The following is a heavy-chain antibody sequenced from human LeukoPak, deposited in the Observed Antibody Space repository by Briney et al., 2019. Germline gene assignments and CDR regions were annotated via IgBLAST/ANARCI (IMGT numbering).Heavy chain of an antibody. Sequence: SQTLSLTCTVSGGSISSGGYYWSWIRQHPGKGLEWIGYIYYSGSTYYNPSLKSRVTISVDTSKNQFSLKLSSVAAADTAVYYCARAPSGSLDYWGQGTLVTVSS. CDR1: GGSISSGGYY. J-gene: IGHJ4*02. D-gene: IGHD1-26*01. CDR2: IYYSGST. V-gene: IGHV4-31*03. CDR3: ARAPSGSLDY.